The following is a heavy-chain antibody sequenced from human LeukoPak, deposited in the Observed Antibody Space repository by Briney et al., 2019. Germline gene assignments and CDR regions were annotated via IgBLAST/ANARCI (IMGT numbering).Heavy chain of an antibody. Sequence: GGSLRLSCAASGFTFSSYEMNWVRQAPGKGLEWVSYISSSGSTIYYADSVKGRFTIPRDNSKNTLYLQMNSLRVEDTAVYYCARVLGDSGWYLGWFDPWGQGTLVTVSS. D-gene: IGHD6-19*01. J-gene: IGHJ5*02. CDR3: ARVLGDSGWYLGWFDP. CDR1: GFTFSSYE. CDR2: ISSSGSTI. V-gene: IGHV3-48*03.